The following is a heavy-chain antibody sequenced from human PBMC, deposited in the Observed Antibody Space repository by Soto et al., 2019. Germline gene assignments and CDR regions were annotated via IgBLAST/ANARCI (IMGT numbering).Heavy chain of an antibody. CDR3: VRQRGNYFDF. V-gene: IGHV4-59*11. Sequence: KSSETLSLTCSVSGDSINSRYWSWIRQPPGKGLEWIGYIDYVGSTNYAPSLQSRVTMSVDTSKNQVSPKLRYVTAADTAVYYCVRQRGNYFDFWGQGTLVTVSS. CDR1: GDSINSRY. CDR2: IDYVGST. J-gene: IGHJ4*02. D-gene: IGHD3-10*01.